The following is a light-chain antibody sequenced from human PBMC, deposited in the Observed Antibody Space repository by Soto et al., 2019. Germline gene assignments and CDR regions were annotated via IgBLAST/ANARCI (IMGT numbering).Light chain of an antibody. V-gene: IGKV1-5*01. CDR2: DAS. CDR3: QQYNSYSWT. Sequence: DIQMTQSPSTLSASVEDRVTITCRASQSISSCLAWYQQKPGKAPKLLIYDASSLESGVPSRFSGSGSGTEFTLTISRLQPDDFATYYCQQYNSYSWTFGQGTKVEIK. CDR1: QSISSC. J-gene: IGKJ1*01.